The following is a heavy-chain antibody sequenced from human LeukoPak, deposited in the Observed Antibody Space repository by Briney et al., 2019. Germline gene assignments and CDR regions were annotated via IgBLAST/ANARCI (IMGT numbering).Heavy chain of an antibody. CDR1: ESIFTNLL. CDR2: LVAKNGGT. V-gene: IGHV1-2*02. CDR3: ARMTYYYGSGSYYTQNWFDP. J-gene: IGHJ5*02. D-gene: IGHD3-10*01. Sequence: ASVKVSCKASESIFTNLLIHWVRQAPGQGLEWMGWLVAKNGGTHYAQNFQGRVTMTRDTSIRTAYMELSRLRSDDTAVYYCARMTYYYGSGSYYTQNWFDPWGQGTLVTVSS.